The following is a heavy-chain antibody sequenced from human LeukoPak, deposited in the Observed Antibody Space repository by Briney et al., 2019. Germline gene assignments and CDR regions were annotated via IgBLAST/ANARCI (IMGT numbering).Heavy chain of an antibody. CDR3: ARPGRGSSHFGS. CDR1: GYTFNNFH. V-gene: IGHV1-46*02. Sequence: ASVKVSCKASGYTFNNFHIHWVRQAPGQGLEWMGLIKPDVNRTSYPQKFQGSVTVTRDMSTSTVYMELHSLISDDTAVYYCARPGRGSSHFGSWGQGTLVTVSS. CDR2: IKPDVNRT. J-gene: IGHJ4*02. D-gene: IGHD6-13*01.